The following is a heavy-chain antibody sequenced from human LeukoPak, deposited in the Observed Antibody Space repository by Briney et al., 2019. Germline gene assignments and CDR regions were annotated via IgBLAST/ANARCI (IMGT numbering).Heavy chain of an antibody. D-gene: IGHD3-22*01. CDR2: ISAYNGDT. CDR3: ARVTSMIVVVDFDY. CDR1: GYSFTSYG. V-gene: IGHV1-18*01. Sequence: ASVKVSRKASGYSFTSYGISWVRQAPGQGLEWMGWISAYNGDTNYAQKFQGRVTMTTDTSTRTAYMELRSLRSDDTAVYYCARVTSMIVVVDFDYWGQGTLVTVSS. J-gene: IGHJ4*02.